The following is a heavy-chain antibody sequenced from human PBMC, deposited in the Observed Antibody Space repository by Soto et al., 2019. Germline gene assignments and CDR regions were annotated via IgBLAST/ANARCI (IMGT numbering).Heavy chain of an antibody. V-gene: IGHV1-8*01. CDR1: GYTISSYD. CDR2: MSPGSGDT. D-gene: IGHD5-12*01. J-gene: IGHJ5*02. CDR3: ARDIMAP. Sequence: VQLVQSGAEVKKPGASVKVSCRASGYTISSYDINWVRQAPGQGLEWMGWMSPGSGDTGYAPSFQGRVAMTRNISINTASLELTSLTPEDTGVYFCARDIMAPWGQGTLVTVSA.